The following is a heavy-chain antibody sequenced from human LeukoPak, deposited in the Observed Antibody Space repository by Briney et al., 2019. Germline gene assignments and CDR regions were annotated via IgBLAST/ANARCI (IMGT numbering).Heavy chain of an antibody. CDR2: IYYSGST. CDR1: GGSISSSSYY. Sequence: SETLSLTCTVSGGSISSSSYYWGWIRQPPGTGLEWIGSIYYSGSTYYNPSLKSRVTISVDTSKNQFSLKLSSVTAADTAVYYCARLVKGPFDYWGQGTLVTVSS. J-gene: IGHJ4*02. D-gene: IGHD2-21*01. V-gene: IGHV4-39*07. CDR3: ARLVKGPFDY.